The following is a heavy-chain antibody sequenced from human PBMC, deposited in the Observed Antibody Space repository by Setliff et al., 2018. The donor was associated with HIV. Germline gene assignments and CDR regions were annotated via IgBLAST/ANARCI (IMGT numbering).Heavy chain of an antibody. V-gene: IGHV4-59*01. J-gene: IGHJ4*02. CDR2: IYYSEST. Sequence: SETLSLTCTVSGGSISSYYWSWIRQSPGKGLEWIGYIYYSESTNYNPSLQSRVTISVDTSKDQFSLKLSSVTAADTAVYYCASGDYYDSSGYYYSPFDYWGQGTLVTVSS. D-gene: IGHD3-22*01. CDR3: ASGDYYDSSGYYYSPFDY. CDR1: GGSISSYY.